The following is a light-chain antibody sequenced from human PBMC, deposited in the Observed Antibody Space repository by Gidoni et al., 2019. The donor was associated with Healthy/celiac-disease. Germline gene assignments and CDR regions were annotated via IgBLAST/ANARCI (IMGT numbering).Light chain of an antibody. CDR2: QDS. CDR3: KAWDSSTAT. J-gene: IGLJ3*02. V-gene: IGLV3-1*01. Sequence: SSELTQPPSVSVSPGQTASITCSGDKLGDKYSCWYQQKPGQSPVMVIYQDSKRPSGIPERFSGSNSGNTDTLTIRGTQAMDEADYYCKAWDSSTATFGGGTKLTVL. CDR1: KLGDKY.